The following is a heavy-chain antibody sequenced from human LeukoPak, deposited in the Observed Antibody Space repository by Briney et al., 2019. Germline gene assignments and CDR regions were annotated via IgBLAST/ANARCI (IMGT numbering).Heavy chain of an antibody. Sequence: GASVKVSCKVSGYTLTELSMRWVRQAPGKGLEWMGGFDPEDGGTIYAQKFQGRVTMTERTTTDTAYMELSSLRSEDTAVYYCATGTGGYDSSQSALRCYYYYGMDVWGQGTTVTVTS. CDR1: GYTLTELS. V-gene: IGHV1-24*01. CDR2: FDPEDGGT. D-gene: IGHD5-12*01. J-gene: IGHJ6*02. CDR3: ATGTGGYDSSQSALRCYYYYGMDV.